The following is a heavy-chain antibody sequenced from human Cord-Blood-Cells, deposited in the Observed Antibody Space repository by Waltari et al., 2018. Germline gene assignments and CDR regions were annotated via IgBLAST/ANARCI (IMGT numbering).Heavy chain of an antibody. J-gene: IGHJ3*02. CDR1: GFTFDDYA. Sequence: EVQLVESGGGLVQPGRSLRLSCAASGFTFDDYAMHWVRQAPGKGLEWVSGISWNSGSIGYADSVKGRFTISRDNAKNSLYLQMNSLRAEDMALYYCAKELAGAFDIWGQGTMDTVSS. D-gene: IGHD2-15*01. V-gene: IGHV3-9*03. CDR2: ISWNSGSI. CDR3: AKELAGAFDI.